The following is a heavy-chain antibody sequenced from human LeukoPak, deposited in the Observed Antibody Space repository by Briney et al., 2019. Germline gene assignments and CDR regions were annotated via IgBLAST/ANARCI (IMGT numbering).Heavy chain of an antibody. CDR1: GGSISSGGYY. CDR3: ARAAFSSSWYSYWFDP. D-gene: IGHD6-13*01. CDR2: IYYSGST. J-gene: IGHJ5*02. V-gene: IGHV4-31*03. Sequence: SETLPLTCTVSGGSISSGGYYWSWIRQHPGEGLEWIGYIYYSGSTYYNPSLKSRVTISVDTSKNQFSLKLSSVTAADTAVYYCARAAFSSSWYSYWFDPWGQGTLVTVSS.